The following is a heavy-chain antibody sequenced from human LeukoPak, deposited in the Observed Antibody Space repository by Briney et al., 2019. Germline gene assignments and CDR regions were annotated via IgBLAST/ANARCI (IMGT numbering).Heavy chain of an antibody. CDR2: IYYSGST. CDR1: GGSISSSSYY. J-gene: IGHJ4*02. V-gene: IGHV4-39*07. Sequence: SETLSLTCTVSGGSISSSSYYWGWIRQPPGKGLEWIGSIYYSGSTYYNPSLKSRVTISVDTSKNQFSLKLSSVTAADTAVYYCANLNVEMATMAVDYWGQGTLVTVSS. D-gene: IGHD5-24*01. CDR3: ANLNVEMATMAVDY.